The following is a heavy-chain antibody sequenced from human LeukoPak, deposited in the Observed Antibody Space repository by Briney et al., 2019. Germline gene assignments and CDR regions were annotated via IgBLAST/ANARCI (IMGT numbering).Heavy chain of an antibody. D-gene: IGHD3-10*01. CDR1: GFTFTSYG. CDR2: ITYDGYYK. V-gene: IGHV3-30*03. Sequence: PGASLRLSCAASGFTFTSYGMHWVRQSPGKGLEWIGHITYDGYYKYYSASVKGRFTISSDTSKNTLFLQMNSLRAEDTAVYYCARDLSPVVRASPMGYWGQGTLVTVSS. CDR3: ARDLSPVVRASPMGY. J-gene: IGHJ4*02.